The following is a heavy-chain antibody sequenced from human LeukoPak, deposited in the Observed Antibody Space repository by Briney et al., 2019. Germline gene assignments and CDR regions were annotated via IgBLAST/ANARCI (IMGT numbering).Heavy chain of an antibody. CDR3: ARTELVPDAGDAFDI. CDR2: INPSGGST. CDR1: GYPFTSYY. D-gene: IGHD2-2*01. Sequence: GASVKVSCKASGYPFTSYYMHWVRQAPGQGLEWMGMINPSGGSTSYAQKFQGRVTMTRDTSTSTVYMELSSLRSEDTAVYYCARTELVPDAGDAFDIWGQWTMVTVSS. V-gene: IGHV1-46*01. J-gene: IGHJ3*02.